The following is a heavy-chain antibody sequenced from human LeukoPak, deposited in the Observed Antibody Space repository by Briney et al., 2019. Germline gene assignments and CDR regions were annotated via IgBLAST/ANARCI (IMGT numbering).Heavy chain of an antibody. CDR3: AKSNGYTSSWYGY. CDR1: GFTFSSYS. J-gene: IGHJ4*02. D-gene: IGHD6-13*01. V-gene: IGHV3-23*01. CDR2: ITGSGGNT. Sequence: GGSLRVSCAASGFTFSSYSMSWVRQAPGKGLEWVSGITGSGGNTYYADSVKGRFSISRDNSKNTLYLQMTSLGAEDTAVYYRAKSNGYTSSWYGYWGQGTLVTVSS.